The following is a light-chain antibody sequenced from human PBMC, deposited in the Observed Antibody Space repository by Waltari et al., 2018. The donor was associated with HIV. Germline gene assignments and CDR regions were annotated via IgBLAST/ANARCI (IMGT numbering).Light chain of an antibody. V-gene: IGKV1-39*01. CDR1: QTINNY. Sequence: DIQMPQSPSSLSASVGDRVTITCRASQTINNYLNWYQQKPGKAPKLLIYAASSLQSGVPSRFSGSGSWADFTLTISSLQPEDFATYYCQQSVSIPLSFGGGTKVEIK. CDR2: AAS. J-gene: IGKJ4*01. CDR3: QQSVSIPLS.